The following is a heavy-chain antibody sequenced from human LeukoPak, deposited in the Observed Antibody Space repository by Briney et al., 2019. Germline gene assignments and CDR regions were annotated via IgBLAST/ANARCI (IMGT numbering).Heavy chain of an antibody. D-gene: IGHD1-26*01. J-gene: IGHJ4*02. CDR3: ARRNTQELDF. V-gene: IGHV5-51*01. Sequence: GESLKISCQASGYTFTSYWIGWVRQMPGKGLEWMGMIYPGDSASRYSPSLQGQVTISADKSISTAYLQWTSLKASDTGIYFCARRNTQELDFWGQGTLVSVSS. CDR1: GYTFTSYW. CDR2: IYPGDSAS.